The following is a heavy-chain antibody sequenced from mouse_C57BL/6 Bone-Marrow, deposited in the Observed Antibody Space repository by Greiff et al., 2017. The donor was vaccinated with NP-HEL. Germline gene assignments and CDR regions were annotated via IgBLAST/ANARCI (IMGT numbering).Heavy chain of an antibody. CDR3: ARVTYGSSSYYAMDY. CDR2: IDPSDSET. V-gene: IGHV1-52*01. CDR1: GYTFTSYW. Sequence: QVQLKQPGAELVRPGSSVKLSCKASGYTFTSYWMHWVKQRPIQGLEWIGNIDPSDSETHYNQKFKDKATLTVDKSSSTAYMQLSSMTSEDSAVYYCARVTYGSSSYYAMDYWGQGTSVTVSS. D-gene: IGHD1-1*01. J-gene: IGHJ4*01.